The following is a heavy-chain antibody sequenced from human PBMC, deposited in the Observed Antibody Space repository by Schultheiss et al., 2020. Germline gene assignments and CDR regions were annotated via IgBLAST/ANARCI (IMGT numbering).Heavy chain of an antibody. CDR3: ARGVQSARGLLLGWFDP. D-gene: IGHD2-15*01. J-gene: IGHJ5*02. V-gene: IGHV4-59*01. CDR2: IYYSGST. Sequence: SETLSLTCTVSGGSISHYYWSWIRQPPGKGLEWIGYIYYSGSTTYNPSLKSRVTISVDTSKNQFSLKLSSVTAADTAVYYCARGVQSARGLLLGWFDPWGQGTLVTVSS. CDR1: GGSISHYY.